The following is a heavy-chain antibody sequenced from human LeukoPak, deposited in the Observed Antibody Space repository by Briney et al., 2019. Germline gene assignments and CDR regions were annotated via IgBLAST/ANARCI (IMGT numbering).Heavy chain of an antibody. V-gene: IGHV4-59*01. J-gene: IGHJ4*02. D-gene: IGHD5-18*01. Sequence: SSETLSLTCTVSGGSISSYYWSWIRQPPGKGLEWIGYIYYSGSTNYNPSLKRRVTISVDTSKNQFSLKLSSVTAADTAVYYCARSSGGYSYGTGTFDYWGQGTLVTVSS. CDR1: GGSISSYY. CDR3: ARSSGGYSYGTGTFDY. CDR2: IYYSGST.